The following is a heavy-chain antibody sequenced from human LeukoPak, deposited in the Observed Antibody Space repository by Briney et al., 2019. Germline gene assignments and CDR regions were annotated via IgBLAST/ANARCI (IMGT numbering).Heavy chain of an antibody. V-gene: IGHV3-33*06. D-gene: IGHD4-11*01. CDR3: AKDAQRGFDYSNSLEY. J-gene: IGHJ4*02. Sequence: PGGSLRLSCAASGFIFNNHAMHWVRQAPGKGLEWVSVIWSDKSNKFYADSVRGRFTTSRDDSRKTVYLQMDTMTVEDTAIYYCAKDAQRGFDYSNSLEYWGQGALVTVAS. CDR2: IWSDKSNK. CDR1: GFIFNNHA.